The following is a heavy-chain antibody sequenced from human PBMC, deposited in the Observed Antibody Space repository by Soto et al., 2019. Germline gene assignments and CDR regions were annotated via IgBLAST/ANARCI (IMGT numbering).Heavy chain of an antibody. CDR2: ISGSGGST. J-gene: IGHJ5*02. D-gene: IGHD2-2*01. V-gene: IGHV3-23*01. Sequence: EVQLLESAGGLVQPGGSLRLSCAASGFTFSSYAMSWVRQAPGKGLEWVSAISGSGGSTYYADSVKGRFTISRGNSKNTAYLLMNSVRDEDTAVYYCARRGTSLSWGQGTQVTVSS. CDR3: ARRGTSLS. CDR1: GFTFSSYA.